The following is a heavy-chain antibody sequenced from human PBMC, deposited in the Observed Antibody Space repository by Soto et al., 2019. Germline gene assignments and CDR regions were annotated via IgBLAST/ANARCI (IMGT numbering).Heavy chain of an antibody. Sequence: SETLSLTCTVSGDSLSTYYWTWIRQPPGRRLEWIGYIYYSGTTDYNPSLEGRVTISVDTSKNQFSLNLRSVTAADTAVYYCAREFTMVRGERYYGIDVWGQGTTVTVSS. CDR2: IYYSGTT. J-gene: IGHJ6*02. CDR1: GDSLSTYY. CDR3: AREFTMVRGERYYGIDV. V-gene: IGHV4-59*12. D-gene: IGHD3-10*01.